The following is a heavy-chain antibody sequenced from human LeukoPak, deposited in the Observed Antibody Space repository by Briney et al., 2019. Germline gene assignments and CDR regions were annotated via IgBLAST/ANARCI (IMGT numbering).Heavy chain of an antibody. CDR3: ARETRTLGDAFDI. V-gene: IGHV3-48*03. CDR2: ISTSGSTI. D-gene: IGHD1/OR15-1a*01. Sequence: PGGSLRPSCAASGFTFSSYEMNWVRQAPGKGLEWVSYISTSGSTIYYADSVKGRFTISRDNAKNSLYLQMNSLRAEDTAIYYCARETRTLGDAFDIWGQGTMVTVSS. CDR1: GFTFSSYE. J-gene: IGHJ3*02.